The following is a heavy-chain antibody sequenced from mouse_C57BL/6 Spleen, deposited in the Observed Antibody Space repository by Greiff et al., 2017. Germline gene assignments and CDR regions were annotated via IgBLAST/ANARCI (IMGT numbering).Heavy chain of an antibody. CDR2: IYPGSGST. Sequence: VKLQQPGAELVKPGASVKMSCKASGYTFTSSWITWVKQRPGQGLEWIGDIYPGSGSTNYNEKFKSKATLTVDTSSSTAYMQLSSLTSEDSAVYYCAREGFITTVGLDYWGQGTTLTVSS. J-gene: IGHJ2*01. D-gene: IGHD1-1*01. CDR3: AREGFITTVGLDY. CDR1: GYTFTSSW. V-gene: IGHV1-55*01.